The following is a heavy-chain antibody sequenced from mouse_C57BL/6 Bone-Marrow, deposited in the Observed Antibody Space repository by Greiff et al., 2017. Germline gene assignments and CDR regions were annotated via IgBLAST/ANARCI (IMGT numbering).Heavy chain of an antibody. V-gene: IGHV1-52*01. Sequence: QVQLQQPGAELVRPGSSVKLSCKASGYTFTSYWMHWVKQRPIQGLEWIGNIDPSDSETHYNQKFKDKATLTVDKSSSTAYMQLSSLTSEDSAVYYCARRGLTGTYWFADWGQGTLVTVSA. CDR1: GYTFTSYW. J-gene: IGHJ3*01. CDR3: ARRGLTGTYWFAD. CDR2: IDPSDSET. D-gene: IGHD4-1*01.